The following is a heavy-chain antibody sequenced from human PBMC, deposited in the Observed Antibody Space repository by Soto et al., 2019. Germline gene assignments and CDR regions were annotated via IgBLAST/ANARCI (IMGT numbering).Heavy chain of an antibody. V-gene: IGHV1-18*01. Sequence: ASVKLSCKASGYTFTDYGISWVRQAPGQGLQWMGWITAFNGNTKYAQQFQGRVTMTTDTSTSTAYMELRSLESDDTAVYYCARISQSDFWSGYYYFFDYWGQGTLVTVSS. CDR2: ITAFNGNT. D-gene: IGHD3-3*01. CDR3: ARISQSDFWSGYYYFFDY. CDR1: GYTFTDYG. J-gene: IGHJ4*02.